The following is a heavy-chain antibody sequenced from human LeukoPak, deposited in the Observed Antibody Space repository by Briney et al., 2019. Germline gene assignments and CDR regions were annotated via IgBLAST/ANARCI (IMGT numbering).Heavy chain of an antibody. CDR1: GFTFSSYA. CDR2: ISGSGGST. Sequence: GGSLRLSCAASGFTFSSYAMSWVRQAPGKGLEWVSAISGSGGSTYYADSVKGRFTISRDNSKNTLYLQMNSLRAEDTAVYYCARDSIREFPTVTTNPPGLDYWGQGTLVTVSS. CDR3: ARDSIREFPTVTTNPPGLDY. V-gene: IGHV3-23*01. J-gene: IGHJ4*02. D-gene: IGHD4-17*01.